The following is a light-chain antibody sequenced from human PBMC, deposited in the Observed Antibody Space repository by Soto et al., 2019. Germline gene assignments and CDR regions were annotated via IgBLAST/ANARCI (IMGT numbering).Light chain of an antibody. J-gene: IGLJ2*01. Sequence: QLVLTQPPSVSGAPGQRVTISCTGSSSNIGAGYDVPWYQQLPGTAPKLLIYGNSNRPSGVPDRFSGSKSGTSASLAITGLQAEDEADYYCQSYDSSLSGSKVFGAGTKLTVL. CDR1: SSNIGAGYD. V-gene: IGLV1-40*01. CDR2: GNS. CDR3: QSYDSSLSGSKV.